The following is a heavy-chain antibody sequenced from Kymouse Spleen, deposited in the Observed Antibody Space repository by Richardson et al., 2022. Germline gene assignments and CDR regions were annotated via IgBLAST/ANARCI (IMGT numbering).Heavy chain of an antibody. D-gene: IGHD1-7*01. CDR2: IYYSGST. V-gene: IGHV4-39*01. CDR3: ARQGELELIFFDY. Sequence: QLQLQESGPGLVKPSETLSLTCTVSGGSISSSSYYWGWIRQPPGKGLEWIGSIYYSGSTYYNPSLKSRVTISVDTSKNQFSLKLSSVTAADTAVYYCARQGELELIFFDYWGQGTLVTVSS. J-gene: IGHJ4*02. CDR1: GGSISSSSYY.